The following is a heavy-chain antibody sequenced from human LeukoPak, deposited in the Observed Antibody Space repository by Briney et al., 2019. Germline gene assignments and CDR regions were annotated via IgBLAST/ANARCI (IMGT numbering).Heavy chain of an antibody. CDR3: ATAIGVGATTYNDY. J-gene: IGHJ4*02. V-gene: IGHV1-24*01. CDR2: FDPEDGET. Sequence: ASVKVSCKVSGYTLTELSMHWVRQAPGKGLEWMGGFDPEDGETIYAQKFQGRVTMTEDTSTDTAYMELSSLRSEDTAVYYCATAIGVGATTYNDYWGQGTLVTASS. CDR1: GYTLTELS. D-gene: IGHD1-26*01.